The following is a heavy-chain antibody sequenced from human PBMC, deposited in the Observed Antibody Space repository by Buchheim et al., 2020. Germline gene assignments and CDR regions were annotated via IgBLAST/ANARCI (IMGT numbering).Heavy chain of an antibody. V-gene: IGHV5-51*01. Sequence: EVQLVQSGAEVKKPGESLKISCKGSGYSFTSYWIGWVRQMPGKGLEWMGIIYPGDSDTKYSPSFQGQVTIPVDKSINTAYLQCSSLKASDTAIYYCAKHGSKYFYYYYMDVWGKGTT. CDR3: AKHGSKYFYYYYMDV. J-gene: IGHJ6*03. CDR2: IYPGDSDT. CDR1: GYSFTSYW. D-gene: IGHD6-25*01.